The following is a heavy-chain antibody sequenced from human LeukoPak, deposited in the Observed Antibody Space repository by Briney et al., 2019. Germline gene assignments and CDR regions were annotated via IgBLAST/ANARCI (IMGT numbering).Heavy chain of an antibody. V-gene: IGHV3-11*01. CDR1: GFIFSDYY. Sequence: GGSLRLSCTPSGFIFSDYYMSWIRQAPGKGLEWVSYISSSGSIIYYADSVKGRFTISRDNAKNSLYLQMNSLRAEDTAVYYCARSVPGGSGWMGSIEYWGQGTLVTVPS. CDR2: ISSSGSII. CDR3: ARSVPGGSGWMGSIEY. J-gene: IGHJ4*02. D-gene: IGHD6-19*01.